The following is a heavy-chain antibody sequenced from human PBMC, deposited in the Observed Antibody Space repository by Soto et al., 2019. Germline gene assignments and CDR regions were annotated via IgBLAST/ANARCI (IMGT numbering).Heavy chain of an antibody. Sequence: QVQLVESGGGVVQPGRSLRLSCAASGFTFSSYGMHWVRQAPGKGLERVAVIWYDGSNKYYADSVKGRFTISRDNSKNTLYLQMNSLRAEDTAVYYCARDGSGWYSCDYWGQGTLVTVSS. J-gene: IGHJ4*02. CDR2: IWYDGSNK. V-gene: IGHV3-33*01. CDR3: ARDGSGWYSCDY. CDR1: GFTFSSYG. D-gene: IGHD6-19*01.